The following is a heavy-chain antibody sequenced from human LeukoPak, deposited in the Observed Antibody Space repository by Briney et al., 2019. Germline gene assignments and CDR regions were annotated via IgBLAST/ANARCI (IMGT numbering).Heavy chain of an antibody. V-gene: IGHV3-74*01. CDR3: ARGGDSSNWYPGYFDY. J-gene: IGHJ4*02. Sequence: PWGSLRLSCAAPGFTFSNYWMHWVRQAPGKGPVWVSRIKSDGSSTRFADSVQGRFTISRDNGKNTLYLQMNSLRAEDTAVYYCARGGDSSNWYPGYFDYWGQGALVTVSS. CDR1: GFTFSNYW. CDR2: IKSDGSST. D-gene: IGHD6-13*01.